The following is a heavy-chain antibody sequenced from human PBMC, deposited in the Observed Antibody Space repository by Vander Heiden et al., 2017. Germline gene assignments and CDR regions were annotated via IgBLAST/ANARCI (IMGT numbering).Heavy chain of an antibody. J-gene: IGHJ4*02. CDR3: AKGRRGAYLFDY. V-gene: IGHV3-23*01. CDR2: ISNSGGST. D-gene: IGHD2-15*01. CDR1: GFPFSSYA. Sequence: EVQLLESGGGLVQPGGSLRLSCAVSGFPFSSYAMSWVRQAPGKGLEWVSGISNSGGSTYYADAVKGRFTISRDNSKNTLHLQIKSMRAEDTAVYYFAKGRRGAYLFDYWGQGTLVTVSS.